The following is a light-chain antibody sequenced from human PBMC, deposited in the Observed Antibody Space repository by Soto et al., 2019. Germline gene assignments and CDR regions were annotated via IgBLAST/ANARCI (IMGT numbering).Light chain of an antibody. Sequence: DIQMTQSPSSLSASVGDRVTITCQASQDIRNYLNWYQQKPGKAPKLLIYDASNLKTGVQSRFSGSGAGTYFTFTISSLQPEDIASYYCQQYDNLPLTFGGGTKVEIK. V-gene: IGKV1-33*01. CDR2: DAS. J-gene: IGKJ4*01. CDR1: QDIRNY. CDR3: QQYDNLPLT.